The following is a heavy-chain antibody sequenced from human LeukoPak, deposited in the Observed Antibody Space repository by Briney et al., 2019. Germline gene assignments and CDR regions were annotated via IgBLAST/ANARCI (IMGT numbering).Heavy chain of an antibody. J-gene: IGHJ4*02. V-gene: IGHV3-30*02. CDR2: IRYDGSNK. CDR1: GFTFSSYG. CDR3: AKDRTYGDHDY. D-gene: IGHD4-17*01. Sequence: GGSLRLSCAASGFTFSSYGMHWVRQAPGKGLEWVAFIRYDGSNKYYADSVKGRFTISRDNSKNTLYLQMNSLRAEDTAVYYCAKDRTYGDHDYWGQGNLVTVSS.